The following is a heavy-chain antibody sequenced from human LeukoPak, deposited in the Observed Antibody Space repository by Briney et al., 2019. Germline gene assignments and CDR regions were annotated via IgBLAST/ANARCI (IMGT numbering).Heavy chain of an antibody. CDR1: GYTFTGYY. D-gene: IGHD3-3*01. CDR2: FDPEDGET. Sequence: ASVKVSCKASGYTFTGYYMHWVRQAPGKGLEWMGGFDPEDGETIYAQKFQGRVTMTEDTSTDTAYMELSSLRSEDTAVYYCSSITIFGVPYAFDIWGQGTMVTVSS. CDR3: SSITIFGVPYAFDI. V-gene: IGHV1-24*01. J-gene: IGHJ3*02.